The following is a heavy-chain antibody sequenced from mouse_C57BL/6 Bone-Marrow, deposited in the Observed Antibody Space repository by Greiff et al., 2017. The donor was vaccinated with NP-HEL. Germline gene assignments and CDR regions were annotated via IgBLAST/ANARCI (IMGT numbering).Heavy chain of an antibody. CDR2: SGPGSGST. V-gene: IGHV1-77*01. Sequence: VKLMESGAELVKPGATVKISCKASCYTFTDYYINWVKQRPGQGLEWIGKSGPGSGSTYYNEKFKGKATLTADKSSSTAYMQRSSVTSEDSAVYFCARDPYYYGSSYWFAYWGQGTLVTVSA. D-gene: IGHD1-1*01. CDR3: ARDPYYYGSSYWFAY. CDR1: CYTFTDYY. J-gene: IGHJ3*01.